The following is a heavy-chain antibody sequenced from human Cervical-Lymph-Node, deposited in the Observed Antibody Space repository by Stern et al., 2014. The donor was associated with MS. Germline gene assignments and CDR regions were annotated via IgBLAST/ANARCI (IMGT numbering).Heavy chain of an antibody. D-gene: IGHD1-26*01. J-gene: IGHJ4*02. V-gene: IGHV4-61*02. Sequence: QVQLQESGPGLVKPSQTLSLTCTVSGASISSGTSYWSWIRQPAGGGLEWIGRLHASGATYYNPSLKSRVTISGDTSKNQFSLNLNSVTAADTAVYYCARGHWELLGNNYFDSWGQGTLVTVSS. CDR3: ARGHWELLGNNYFDS. CDR1: GASISSGTSY. CDR2: LHASGAT.